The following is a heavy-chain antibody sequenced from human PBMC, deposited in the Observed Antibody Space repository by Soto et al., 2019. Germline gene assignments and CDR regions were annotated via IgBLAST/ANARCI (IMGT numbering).Heavy chain of an antibody. CDR1: GGSISSGDYY. D-gene: IGHD6-13*01. Sequence: QVQLQESGPGLVKPSQTLSLTCTVSGGSISSGDYYWSWIRQPPGKGLEWIGYIYHSGSTYYNPSLKSRVTRSVDTSKNQFSLKLSSVTAADTAVYYCASERPAGARLDPWGQGTLVTVSS. V-gene: IGHV4-30-4*01. J-gene: IGHJ5*02. CDR3: ASERPAGARLDP. CDR2: IYHSGST.